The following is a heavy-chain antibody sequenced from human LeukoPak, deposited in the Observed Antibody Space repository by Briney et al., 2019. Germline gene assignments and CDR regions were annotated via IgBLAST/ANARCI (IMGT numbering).Heavy chain of an antibody. CDR2: INSDGSRT. CDR1: GFTFSSYW. D-gene: IGHD3-22*01. Sequence: GGSLRLSCAAYGFTFSSYWMHWVRQAPGKGLVWVSRINSDGSRTNYSDSVEGQFSISRDNAKNTLYLQMNSLRAEDTAVYFCARGKSGGYYSDYWGQGTLVTVSS. CDR3: ARGKSGGYYSDY. J-gene: IGHJ4*02. V-gene: IGHV3-74*01.